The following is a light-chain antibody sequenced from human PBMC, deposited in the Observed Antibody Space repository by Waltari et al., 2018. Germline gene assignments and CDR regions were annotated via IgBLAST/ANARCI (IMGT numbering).Light chain of an antibody. CDR2: EDT. V-gene: IGLV3-1*01. Sequence: SNALTQPPSVSVAPGQTASITCSGNALGSKFVCWYQQKPGQPPVVVIYEDTKRPSGIPDRFSGSKSGKIATLTISGTQAGDEADYYCQAWDSSTVVFGGGTKLAVL. J-gene: IGLJ2*01. CDR1: ALGSKF. CDR3: QAWDSSTVV.